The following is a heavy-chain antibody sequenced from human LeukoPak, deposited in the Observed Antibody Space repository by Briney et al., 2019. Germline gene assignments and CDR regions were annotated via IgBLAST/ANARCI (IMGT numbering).Heavy chain of an antibody. V-gene: IGHV3-11*04. CDR2: ISSSGSTI. Sequence: GGSLRLSCAASGFTFSDYYMSWIRQAPGKGLEWVSYISSSGSTIYYADSVKGRFTISRDNSKNTLYLQMNSLRAEDTAVYYCARVGIVVVPAAQSRTLDYWGQGTLVTVSS. J-gene: IGHJ4*02. CDR3: ARVGIVVVPAAQSRTLDY. D-gene: IGHD2-2*01. CDR1: GFTFSDYY.